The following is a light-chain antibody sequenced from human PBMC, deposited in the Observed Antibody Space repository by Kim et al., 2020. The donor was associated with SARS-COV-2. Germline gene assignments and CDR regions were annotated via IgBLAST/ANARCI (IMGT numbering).Light chain of an antibody. Sequence: QSALTQPPSVSGSPGQSITISCTGSSGDIGDYDYVSWYQQHPGKVPKLIIFEVRRRPSGVPDRFSGSKSGNTAFLTVSELQGEDEADYYCSSYVGKSNLLKFGGGTKVTVL. J-gene: IGLJ3*02. V-gene: IGLV2-8*01. CDR2: EVR. CDR1: SGDIGDYDY. CDR3: SSYVGKSNLLK.